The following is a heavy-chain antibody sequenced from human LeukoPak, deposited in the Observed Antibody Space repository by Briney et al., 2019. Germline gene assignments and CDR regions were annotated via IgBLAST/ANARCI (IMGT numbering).Heavy chain of an antibody. CDR2: IYYSGST. J-gene: IGHJ6*02. CDR1: GGSFSSTGSY. V-gene: IGHV4-39*01. Sequence: SETLSLTCTVSGGSFSSTGSYWGWIRQPPGKGLEWIGSIYYSGSTYYSPSLNSRVTISVDTSNNQFSLKLSSVTAADTAVYCCARQLWSGSSYGMYVWGQGTTVTVSS. CDR3: ARQLWSGSSYGMYV. D-gene: IGHD3-3*01.